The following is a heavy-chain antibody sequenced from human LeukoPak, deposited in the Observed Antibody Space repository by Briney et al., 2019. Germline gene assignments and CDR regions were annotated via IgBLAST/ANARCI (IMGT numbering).Heavy chain of an antibody. CDR2: IYYSGST. CDR1: GGSISSYY. D-gene: IGHD6-13*01. CDR3: ARDFGGNGGGSWPAPFDY. V-gene: IGHV4-59*01. Sequence: SETLSLTCTVSGGSISSYYWSWIRQPPGKGLEWIGYIYYSGSTNYNPSLKSRVTISVDTSKNQFSLKLSSVTAADTAVYYCARDFGGNGGGSWPAPFDYWGQGTLVTVSS. J-gene: IGHJ4*02.